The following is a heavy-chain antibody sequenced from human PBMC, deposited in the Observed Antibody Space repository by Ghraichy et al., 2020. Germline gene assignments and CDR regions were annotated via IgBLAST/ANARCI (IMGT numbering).Heavy chain of an antibody. D-gene: IGHD2-15*01. CDR1: GFTFSGYG. Sequence: GGSLRLSCAASGFTFSGYGMHWVRQAPGKGLEWVAVIWYDGSKKDYADSVKGRFTISRDTSKNTLYLEMNSLRAEDTAVYYCARDDGSCSGGSCHSGWFDPWGQGTLVIVSS. V-gene: IGHV3-33*01. CDR2: IWYDGSKK. CDR3: ARDDGSCSGGSCHSGWFDP. J-gene: IGHJ5*02.